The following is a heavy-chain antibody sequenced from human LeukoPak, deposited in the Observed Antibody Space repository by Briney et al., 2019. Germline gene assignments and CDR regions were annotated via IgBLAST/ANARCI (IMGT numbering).Heavy chain of an antibody. CDR1: GFSFSRDS. J-gene: IGHJ2*01. D-gene: IGHD3-16*01. Sequence: GGSLRLSWEAAGFSFSRDSIRWVRQAPNNGLQWVAVVGTDATTKFYADSVQGRSTIYRDSYMNKVALQMNSLRHEDTAVYYCAREGKLGEWYFDLWGRGTLVTVSS. CDR2: VGTDATTK. V-gene: IGHV3-30*03. CDR3: AREGKLGEWYFDL.